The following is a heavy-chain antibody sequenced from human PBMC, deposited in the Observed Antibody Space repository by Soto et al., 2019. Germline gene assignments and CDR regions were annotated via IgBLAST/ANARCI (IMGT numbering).Heavy chain of an antibody. J-gene: IGHJ4*02. CDR1: GFTFSDHA. Sequence: VQLVESGGGVVQPGRSLRLSCAASGFTFSDHAMHWVRQAPGKGLEWVAVVSHDGRNTHYADSVKGRFTISRDSSKNTVSLEMTSLRAEDTAVYYCAKGGRQWLVTSDFNYWGQGPLVTVSS. V-gene: IGHV3-30*18. CDR3: AKGGRQWLVTSDFNY. CDR2: VSHDGRNT. D-gene: IGHD6-19*01.